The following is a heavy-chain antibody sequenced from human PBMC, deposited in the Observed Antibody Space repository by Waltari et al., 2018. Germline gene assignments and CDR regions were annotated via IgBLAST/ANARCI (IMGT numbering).Heavy chain of an antibody. D-gene: IGHD3-10*01. CDR1: GFTFSSYW. CDR3: ARLRGAND. CDR2: INQDGSEK. Sequence: EVQLVESGGGLVQPGGSLSLSCAASGFTFSSYWMIWVRQAPGQGPEWVAHINQDGSEKSYVASVKGRFTISRDNAKQSLYLQMNSLRPDDTAIYYCARLRGANDWGQGTLVTVSS. J-gene: IGHJ4*02. V-gene: IGHV3-7*01.